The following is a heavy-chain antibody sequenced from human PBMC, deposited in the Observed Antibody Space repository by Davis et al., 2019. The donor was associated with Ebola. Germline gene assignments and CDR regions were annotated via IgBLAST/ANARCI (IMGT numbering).Heavy chain of an antibody. J-gene: IGHJ3*02. Sequence: PGGSLRLSCAASGFTVSSNYMSWVRQAPGKGLEWVSVIYSGGSTYYADSVKGRFTISRDNSKNTLYLQMNSLRAEDTAVYYCARGSKLLWFGELLSSYDAFDIWGQGTMVTVSS. D-gene: IGHD3-10*01. V-gene: IGHV3-53*01. CDR2: IYSGGST. CDR3: ARGSKLLWFGELLSSYDAFDI. CDR1: GFTVSSNY.